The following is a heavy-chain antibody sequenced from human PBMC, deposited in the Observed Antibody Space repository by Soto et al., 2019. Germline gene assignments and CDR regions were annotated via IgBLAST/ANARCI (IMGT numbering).Heavy chain of an antibody. J-gene: IGHJ6*03. CDR1: GGSISSYY. D-gene: IGHD4-17*01. V-gene: IGHV4-59*12. CDR3: AREGDYGDLGDYYYYMDV. Sequence: SETLSLTCTVSGGSISSYYWSWIRQPPGKGLEWIGYIYYSGSTNYNPSLKSRVTISVDTSKNQFSLKLSSVTAADTAVYYCAREGDYGDLGDYYYYMDVWGKGTTVTVSS. CDR2: IYYSGST.